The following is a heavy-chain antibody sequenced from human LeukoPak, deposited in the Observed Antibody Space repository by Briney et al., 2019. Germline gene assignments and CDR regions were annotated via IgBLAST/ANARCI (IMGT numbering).Heavy chain of an antibody. CDR2: IYYSGST. J-gene: IGHJ4*02. CDR3: VIENFGGNGDY. V-gene: IGHV4-39*01. Sequence: SETLSLTCTVSGGSISSSSYYWGWIRQPPGKGLEWIGSIYYSGSTYYNPSLKSRVTISVDTSKNQFSLKLSSVTAADTAVYYCVIENFGGNGDYWGQGTLVTVSS. D-gene: IGHD4-23*01. CDR1: GGSISSSSYY.